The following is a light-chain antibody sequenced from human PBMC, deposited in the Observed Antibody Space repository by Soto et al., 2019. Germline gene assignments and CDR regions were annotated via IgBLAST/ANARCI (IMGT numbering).Light chain of an antibody. Sequence: EIVMTQSPATLSVSPGERATLSCRASQSVSTNLAWYQQKPGQSPRLLIYGASTMATGIPARFSGSGSETEFTLTISSLQSEDFAVYYCQQYTNWPPYTLGQGTNLEIK. CDR2: GAS. V-gene: IGKV3-15*01. CDR3: QQYTNWPPYT. J-gene: IGKJ2*01. CDR1: QSVSTN.